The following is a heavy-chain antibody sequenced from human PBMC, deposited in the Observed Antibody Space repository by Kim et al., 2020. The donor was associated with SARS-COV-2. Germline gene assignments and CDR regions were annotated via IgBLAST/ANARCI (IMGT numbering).Heavy chain of an antibody. J-gene: IGHJ6*03. V-gene: IGHV4-34*01. CDR2: INHSGST. Sequence: SETLSLTCAAYGGSFSGYYWSWIRQPPGKGLEWIAAINHSGSTNYNPSLKSRVTISVDTSKNQFSLKLSSVTAADTAVYYCARGEQQLVLAYYYYYMAV. D-gene: IGHD6-13*01. CDR1: GGSFSGYY. CDR3: ARGEQQLVLAYYYYYMAV.